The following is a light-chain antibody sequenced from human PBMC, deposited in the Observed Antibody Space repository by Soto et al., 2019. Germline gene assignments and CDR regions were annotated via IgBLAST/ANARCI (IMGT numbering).Light chain of an antibody. Sequence: EIVMTQSPATLSVSPGERVTLSCRARQSVGSNLAWYQQKPGQAPRLLIYGASTRATGIPARFSGSGSETEFTLTISSLQAEDSAVYFCQQYDDWLRLTFGGGTKVDIK. CDR3: QQYDDWLRLT. CDR2: GAS. J-gene: IGKJ4*01. V-gene: IGKV3-15*01. CDR1: QSVGSN.